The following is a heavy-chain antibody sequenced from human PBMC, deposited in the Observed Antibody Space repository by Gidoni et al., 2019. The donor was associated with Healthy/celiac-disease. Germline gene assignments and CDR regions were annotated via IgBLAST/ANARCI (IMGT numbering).Heavy chain of an antibody. CDR2: ISGSGGST. Sequence: EVQLLESGGGLVQPGGSLRLSCAASGFPFSSYAMSWVRQAPGKGLEWVSAISGSGGSTYYADSVKGRFTISRDNSKNTLYLQMNSLRAEDTAVYYCAKDGYDILTGYYIWGQGTLVTVSS. CDR1: GFPFSSYA. J-gene: IGHJ4*02. CDR3: AKDGYDILTGYYI. V-gene: IGHV3-23*01. D-gene: IGHD3-9*01.